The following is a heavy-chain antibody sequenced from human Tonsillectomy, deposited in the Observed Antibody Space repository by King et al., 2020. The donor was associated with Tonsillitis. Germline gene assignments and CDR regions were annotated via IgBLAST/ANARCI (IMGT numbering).Heavy chain of an antibody. CDR2: ISYDGSNK. CDR3: ARAPVGAMVHGDWNFDL. Sequence: VQLVESGGGVVQPGRSLRLSCAASGFTFSNYALHWVRQAPGKGLEWVAVISYDGSNKYYADSVKGRFTISRDNSKSTLYLQMNSLRAEDTAVYYCARAPVGAMVHGDWNFDLWGRGTLVTVAS. J-gene: IGHJ2*01. V-gene: IGHV3-30-3*01. D-gene: IGHD3-10*01. CDR1: GFTFSNYA.